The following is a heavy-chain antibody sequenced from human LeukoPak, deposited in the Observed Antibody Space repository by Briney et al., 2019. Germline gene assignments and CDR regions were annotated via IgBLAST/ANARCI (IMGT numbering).Heavy chain of an antibody. CDR3: ARGSLTHTTVNSYFRH. Sequence: SETLSLTCAVYGGSFSGYYWSWIRQPPGKGLEWIGEINHSGSTNYNPSLKSRVTISVDTSKNQFSLKLSSVTAADTAVYYCARGSLTHTTVNSYFRHWGQGTLVTVSS. V-gene: IGHV4-34*01. J-gene: IGHJ1*01. D-gene: IGHD4-17*01. CDR1: GGSFSGYY. CDR2: INHSGST.